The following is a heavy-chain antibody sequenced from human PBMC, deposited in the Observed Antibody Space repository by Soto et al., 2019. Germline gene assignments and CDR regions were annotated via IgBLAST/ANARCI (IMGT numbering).Heavy chain of an antibody. Sequence: QVQLVQSGAEVKKPGASVKVSCKASGYTFTSYGISWVRQAPGQGLEWMGWISAYNGNTNYAQKLQGRVTMTTDTSTSTAYMELRSLRSDDKAVYYCARLHGSGDLGYYYYYGMDVWGQGTTVTVSS. V-gene: IGHV1-18*04. CDR3: ARLHGSGDLGYYYYYGMDV. CDR2: ISAYNGNT. J-gene: IGHJ6*02. D-gene: IGHD2-21*01. CDR1: GYTFTSYG.